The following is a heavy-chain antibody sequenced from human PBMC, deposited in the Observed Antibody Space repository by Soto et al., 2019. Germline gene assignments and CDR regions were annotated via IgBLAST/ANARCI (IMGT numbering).Heavy chain of an antibody. Sequence: ASVKVSCKASGYTFTSYGISWVRQAPGQGLEWMGWISAYNGNTNYAQKLQGRVTMTTDTSTSTAYMELRSLRSDDTAVYYCARDRGRYHYYYMDVWGKGTTVTVSS. J-gene: IGHJ6*03. CDR2: ISAYNGNT. CDR3: ARDRGRYHYYYMDV. V-gene: IGHV1-18*01. CDR1: GYTFTSYG.